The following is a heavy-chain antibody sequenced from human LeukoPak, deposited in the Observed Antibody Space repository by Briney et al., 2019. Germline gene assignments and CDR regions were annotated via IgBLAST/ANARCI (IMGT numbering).Heavy chain of an antibody. D-gene: IGHD2-2*01. CDR2: INWSGGST. Sequence: PGGSLRLSCSASGFDFDAHGMSWVRRVPGKGLEWVSGINWSGGSTAYADPMRGRITISRDNAKNSLYLQMDSLRAEDTALYYCARAPITSPFYFDYWGQGTLVTVSS. CDR3: ARAPITSPFYFDY. J-gene: IGHJ4*02. V-gene: IGHV3-20*04. CDR1: GFDFDAHG.